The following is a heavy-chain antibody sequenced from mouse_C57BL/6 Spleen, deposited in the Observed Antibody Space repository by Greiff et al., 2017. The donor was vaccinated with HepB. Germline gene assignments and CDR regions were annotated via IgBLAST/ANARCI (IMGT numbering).Heavy chain of an antibody. V-gene: IGHV1-85*01. CDR1: GYTFTSYD. CDR3: AKPNYYGSSYYAMDY. Sequence: QVQLQQSGPELVKPGASVKLSCKASGYTFTSYDINWVKQRPGQGLEWIGLIYPRDGSTKYNEKFKGKATVTVDTSSSTAYMELHSLTSEDSAVYFWAKPNYYGSSYYAMDYWGQGTSVTVSS. J-gene: IGHJ4*01. CDR2: IYPRDGST. D-gene: IGHD1-1*01.